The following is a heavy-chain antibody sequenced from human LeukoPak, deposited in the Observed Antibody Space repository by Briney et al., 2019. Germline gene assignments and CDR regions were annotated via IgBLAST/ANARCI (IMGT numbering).Heavy chain of an antibody. V-gene: IGHV3-21*06. D-gene: IGHD2-15*01. J-gene: IGHJ4*02. CDR1: GLTFSSYS. CDR2: ISDSSSYI. CDR3: AREGGWNLPTLVY. Sequence: GGSLRLSCAASGLTFSSYSMNWVRQAPGKGLEWVSSISDSSSYIYYADSVKGRFTISRDNAKNSLYLHMNSLSAEDTAVYYCAREGGWNLPTLVYWGQGTLVTVSS.